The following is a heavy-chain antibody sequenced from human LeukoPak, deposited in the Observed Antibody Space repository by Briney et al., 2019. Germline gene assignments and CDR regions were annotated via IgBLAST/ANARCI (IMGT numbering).Heavy chain of an antibody. J-gene: IGHJ4*02. D-gene: IGHD2-8*01. V-gene: IGHV5-51*01. CDR2: IHPGDSDT. CDR1: GYSFTNYW. Sequence: GESLNIPCKGSGYSFTNYWIGWVRQMPGKGLEWMGIIHPGDSDTRYSPTFQGQVTISIDKSISTAYLQWSSLKASDTAMYYCARSPFYYFDYWGQGTLVSVPS. CDR3: ARSPFYYFDY.